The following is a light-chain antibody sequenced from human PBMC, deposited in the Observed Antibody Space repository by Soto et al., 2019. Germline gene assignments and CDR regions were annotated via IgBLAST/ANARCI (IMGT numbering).Light chain of an antibody. J-gene: IGKJ1*01. V-gene: IGKV3-15*01. CDR3: QQYNNGPPWT. CDR2: GAS. CDR1: QNVGTN. Sequence: TALTQSPATLSISPGERATLSCRASQNVGTNLAWYQQKPGQAPRLLIYGASTRAFGLPARFTGSGSGTEFPLTITSLQSEDIAVYHCQQYNNGPPWTFGQGTRVEVK.